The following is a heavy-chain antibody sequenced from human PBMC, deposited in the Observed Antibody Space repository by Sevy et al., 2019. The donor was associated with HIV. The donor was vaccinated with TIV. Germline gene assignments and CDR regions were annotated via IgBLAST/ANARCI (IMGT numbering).Heavy chain of an antibody. J-gene: IGHJ6*02. CDR1: GFTFSSYA. Sequence: GGSLRLSCAASGFTFSSYAMHWVRQAPGKGLEWVAVISYDGSNKYYADSVKGRFTISRDNSENTLYLQMNSLRAEDTAVYYCARDCFQGNYDFWSGYYYYYYYYGMDVWGQGTTVTVSS. CDR2: ISYDGSNK. D-gene: IGHD3-3*01. V-gene: IGHV3-30*04. CDR3: ARDCFQGNYDFWSGYYYYYYYYGMDV.